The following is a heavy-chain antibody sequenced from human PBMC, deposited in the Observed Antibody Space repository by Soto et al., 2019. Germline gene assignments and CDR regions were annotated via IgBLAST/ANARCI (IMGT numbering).Heavy chain of an antibody. V-gene: IGHV3-7*01. Sequence: EVQLVESVGGLVQPGGSLRLSCAASGFTFSSNWMSWVRQAPGKGLEWVANIKEDGSEKYYVDSVKGRFTNSRDNANNSLYLPMNSLRAEDTAVYYCARDSYYDFWSGYYPPSYYYYGMDVWGQGTTVTVSS. CDR3: ARDSYYDFWSGYYPPSYYYYGMDV. CDR2: IKEDGSEK. D-gene: IGHD3-3*01. CDR1: GFTFSSNW. J-gene: IGHJ6*02.